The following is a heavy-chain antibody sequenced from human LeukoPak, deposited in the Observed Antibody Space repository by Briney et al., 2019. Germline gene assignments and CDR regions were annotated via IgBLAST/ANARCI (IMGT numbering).Heavy chain of an antibody. D-gene: IGHD2-8*01. CDR3: VRCAVGCYYNYGIDA. CDR2: MNPNSGNT. V-gene: IGHV1-8*01. Sequence: GASVKVSCKASGYTFTSYDINWVRQATGQGLEWMGWMNPNSGNTGYAQKFQGRVTMTRSTPITTAYVELSSLRPEDTAVYYCVRCAVGCYYNYGIDAWGQGTTVTVSS. J-gene: IGHJ6*02. CDR1: GYTFTSYD.